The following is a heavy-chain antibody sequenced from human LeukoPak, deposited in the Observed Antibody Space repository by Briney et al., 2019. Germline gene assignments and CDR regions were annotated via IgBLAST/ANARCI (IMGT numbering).Heavy chain of an antibody. V-gene: IGHV3-23*01. CDR1: GFTFSKDA. CDR3: AKADDSSGYYYLGV. J-gene: IGHJ4*02. CDR2: ISASGGGT. D-gene: IGHD3-22*01. Sequence: PGGSLRLSCAASGFTFSKDAMSWVRQAPGKGLEWVSAISASGGGTYYADSVKGRFTISRDNSKNTLYLQMNSLRAEDTAVYYCAKADDSSGYYYLGVWGQGTLVTVSS.